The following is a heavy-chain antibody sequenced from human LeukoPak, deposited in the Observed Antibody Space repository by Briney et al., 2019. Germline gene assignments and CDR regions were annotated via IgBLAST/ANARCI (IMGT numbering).Heavy chain of an antibody. V-gene: IGHV4-39*01. J-gene: IGHJ4*02. Sequence: SETLSLTCTVSGGSISSSSYYWGWIRQPPGKGLEWIGSIYYSGSTYYNPSLKSRVTISVDTSKNQFSLKLSSVTAADTAVYYCARRYCTAAAGTPYYFDYWGQGTLVTVSS. CDR2: IYYSGST. CDR3: ARRYCTAAAGTPYYFDY. CDR1: GGSISSSSYY. D-gene: IGHD6-13*01.